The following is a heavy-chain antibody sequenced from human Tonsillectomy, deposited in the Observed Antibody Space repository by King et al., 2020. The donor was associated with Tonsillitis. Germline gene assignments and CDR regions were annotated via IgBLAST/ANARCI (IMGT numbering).Heavy chain of an antibody. CDR2: ISSTGGST. V-gene: IGHV3-64D*06. CDR1: GFTFSSYA. D-gene: IGHD3-3*01. Sequence: VQLVESGGGLVQPGGSLRLSCSASGFTFSSYAMHWVRQAPGKGLEYVSAISSTGGSTYYADSVKGRFTISRDNSKNTLYLQMSSLRAEDTAVYYCVVAPQGFWSGFDGGRPFDYWGQGTLVTVSS. J-gene: IGHJ4*02. CDR3: VVAPQGFWSGFDGGRPFDY.